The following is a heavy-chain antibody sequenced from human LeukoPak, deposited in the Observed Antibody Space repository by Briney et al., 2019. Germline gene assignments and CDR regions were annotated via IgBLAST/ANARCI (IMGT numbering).Heavy chain of an antibody. D-gene: IGHD3-10*01. V-gene: IGHV1-18*01. CDR1: GYTFTSYG. CDR3: ARSVVNYHGSGSQLDY. Sequence: ASVKVSCKASGYTFTSYGISWVRQAPGQGLEWMGWISAYNGNTNYAQKLQGRVTMTTDTSTSTAYMELRSLRSDDTAVYYCARSVVNYHGSGSQLDYWGQGTLVTVSS. CDR2: ISAYNGNT. J-gene: IGHJ4*02.